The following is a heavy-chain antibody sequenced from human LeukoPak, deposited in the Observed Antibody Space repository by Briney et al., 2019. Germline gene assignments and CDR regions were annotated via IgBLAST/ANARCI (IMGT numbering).Heavy chain of an antibody. CDR3: ARDYYYDSTGYLFDY. V-gene: IGHV4-39*07. J-gene: IGHJ4*02. D-gene: IGHD3-22*01. Sequence: SETLSLTCTVSGGSISSGSYCWGWIRQPPGMGLEWIVSIYYSGTTYYNPSLKIRVTISVYTSKTQFSLKLSSVTAADTAVYYCARDYYYDSTGYLFDYWGQGTLVTVSS. CDR2: IYYSGTT. CDR1: GGSISSGSYC.